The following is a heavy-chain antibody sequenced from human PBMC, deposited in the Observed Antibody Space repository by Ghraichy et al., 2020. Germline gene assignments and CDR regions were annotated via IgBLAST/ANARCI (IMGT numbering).Heavy chain of an antibody. Sequence: ESLNISCVGSEFTFSSYSMNWVRQSPGKGLEWVSYITSSSKTKSYADSVKGRFTISRDNAQNSLYLQMNSLRDEDTAVYYCARASTVVRFFYYDGMDVWGQGTTVTVSS. V-gene: IGHV3-48*02. D-gene: IGHD4-23*01. CDR1: EFTFSSYS. CDR2: ITSSSKTK. CDR3: ARASTVVRFFYYDGMDV. J-gene: IGHJ6*02.